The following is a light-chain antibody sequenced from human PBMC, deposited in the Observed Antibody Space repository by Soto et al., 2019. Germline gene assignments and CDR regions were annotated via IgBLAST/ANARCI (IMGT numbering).Light chain of an antibody. V-gene: IGLV2-8*01. CDR3: SSYAGINNLV. CDR1: SSDVGGYNY. J-gene: IGLJ2*01. CDR2: EVS. Sequence: QSALTQPPSASGSPGQSVTISCTGTSSDVGGYNYVSWYQQHPGKAPKLMLYEVSKRPSGVPDRFSGSKSGNTASLTVSGLQAYDEADYYCSSYAGINNLVFGGGTQLTVL.